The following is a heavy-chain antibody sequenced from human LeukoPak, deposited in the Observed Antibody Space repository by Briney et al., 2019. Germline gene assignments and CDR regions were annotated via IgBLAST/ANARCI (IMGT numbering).Heavy chain of an antibody. D-gene: IGHD3-16*02. CDR2: ISSSVSTI. J-gene: IGHJ6*03. CDR1: GFTFSSYE. V-gene: IGHV3-48*03. CDR3: AKEKNPGGSYRTQGYMDV. Sequence: AGGSLRLSCAASGFTFSSYEMNWVRQAPGKGLEWVSYISSSVSTIYYADSVKGRFTISRDNAKNSLYLQMNSLRAEDTAVYYCAKEKNPGGSYRTQGYMDVWGKGTTVTISS.